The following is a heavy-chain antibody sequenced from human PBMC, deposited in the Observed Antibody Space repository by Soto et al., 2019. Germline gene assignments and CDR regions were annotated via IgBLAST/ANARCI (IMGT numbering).Heavy chain of an antibody. V-gene: IGHV3-30*18. CDR2: ISYDGSNK. CDR1: GFTFSSYG. Sequence: PGGSLRLSCAASGFTFSSYGMHWVRQAPGKGLEWVAVISYDGSNKYYADSVKGRFTISRDNSKNTLYLQMNSLRAEDTAVYYCAKELPSITIFGVVIPPYYYYGMDAWGQGTTVTVSS. J-gene: IGHJ6*02. D-gene: IGHD3-3*01. CDR3: AKELPSITIFGVVIPPYYYYGMDA.